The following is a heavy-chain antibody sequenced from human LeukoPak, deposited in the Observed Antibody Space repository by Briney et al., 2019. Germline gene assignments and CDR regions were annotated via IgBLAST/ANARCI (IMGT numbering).Heavy chain of an antibody. CDR2: MNPNSGNT. CDR3: ARGGRWAARRYYYYGMDV. CDR1: GYTFTSYD. J-gene: IGHJ6*02. V-gene: IGHV1-8*01. D-gene: IGHD6-6*01. Sequence: ASVKVSCKASGYTFTSYDINWVRQATGQGLEWMGWMNPNSGNTGYAQKFRGRVTMTRNTSISTAYMELSSLRSEDTAVYYCARGGRWAARRYYYYGMDVWGQGTTVTVSS.